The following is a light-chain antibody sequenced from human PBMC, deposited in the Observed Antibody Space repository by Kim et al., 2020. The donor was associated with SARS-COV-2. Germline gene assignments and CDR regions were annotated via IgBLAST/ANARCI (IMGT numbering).Light chain of an antibody. CDR1: QAIRNE. Sequence: ASTGNRVTITCRTSQAIRNELGWYQQKPGKAPKVLIYAASTLQSGVSSRFSGSGSGTDFTLTISSLQPEDFATYYCLQDSRYPRTFGQGTKVDIK. CDR3: LQDSRYPRT. J-gene: IGKJ1*01. CDR2: AAS. V-gene: IGKV1-6*01.